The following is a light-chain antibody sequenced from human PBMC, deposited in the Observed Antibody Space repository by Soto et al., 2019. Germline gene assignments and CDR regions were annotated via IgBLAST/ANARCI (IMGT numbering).Light chain of an antibody. CDR2: EVI. CDR1: SSDVGGYNY. V-gene: IGLV2-14*01. J-gene: IGLJ1*01. Sequence: QSVLTQPASVSGSPGQSITISCTGSSSDVGGYNYVSWYQQNPGKVPKLIIYEVIHRPSGISDRFSGSKSGNTASLTISGLQAEDEADYYCSSYSSTSTLYVFGTGTKVTVL. CDR3: SSYSSTSTLYV.